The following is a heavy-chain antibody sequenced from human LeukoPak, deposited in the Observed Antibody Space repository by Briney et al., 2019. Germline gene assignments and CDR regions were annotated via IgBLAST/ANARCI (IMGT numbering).Heavy chain of an antibody. CDR1: GFTFSSYW. CDR3: ARVGAAPAAIRLYYYYYMDV. J-gene: IGHJ6*03. Sequence: GGSLRLSCAASGFTFSSYWMSWVRQAPGKGLEWVANIKQDGSEKYYVDSVKGRFTISRDNAKNSLYLQMNSLRAEDTAVYYCARVGAAPAAIRLYYYYYMDVWGKGTTVTVSS. D-gene: IGHD2-2*01. CDR2: IKQDGSEK. V-gene: IGHV3-7*01.